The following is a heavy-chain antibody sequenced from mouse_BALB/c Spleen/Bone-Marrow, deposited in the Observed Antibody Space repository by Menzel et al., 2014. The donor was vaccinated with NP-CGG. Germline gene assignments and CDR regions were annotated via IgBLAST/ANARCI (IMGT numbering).Heavy chain of an antibody. V-gene: IGHV14-3*02. Sequence: VQLKESGAELVKPGASVKLSCTASGFNIKDTYIHWVKQRPEQGLEWIGRIDPANGNTKYDPKFQGKATITADTSSNTAYLQFSSLTSEDTAVYYCAEITTAAYYVMDYWGQGTSVTVSS. D-gene: IGHD1-2*01. CDR2: IDPANGNT. CDR1: GFNIKDTY. CDR3: AEITTAAYYVMDY. J-gene: IGHJ4*01.